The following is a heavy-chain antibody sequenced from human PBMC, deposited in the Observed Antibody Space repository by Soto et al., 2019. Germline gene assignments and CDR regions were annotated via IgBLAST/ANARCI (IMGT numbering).Heavy chain of an antibody. V-gene: IGHV2-5*02. J-gene: IGHJ4*02. CDR1: GFSLSTSGVG. CDR3: AHRGITGTPVDY. Sequence: QITLKESGPTLVKPTQTLTLTCTFSGFSLSTSGVGVGWIRQPPGKALEWLALIYWDDDKRYSPSPKSRLTITKDTSKNQVVLTMTNMDPVDTATYYCAHRGITGTPVDYWGQGTLVTVSS. CDR2: IYWDDDK. D-gene: IGHD1-7*01.